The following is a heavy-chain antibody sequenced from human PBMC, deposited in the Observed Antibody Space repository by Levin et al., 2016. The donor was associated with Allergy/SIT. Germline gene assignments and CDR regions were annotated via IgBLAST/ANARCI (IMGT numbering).Heavy chain of an antibody. CDR2: IDPSDSYT. D-gene: IGHD3-10*01. Sequence: VRQMPGKGLEWMGRIDPSDSYTNYSPSFQGHVTISADKSISTAYLQWSSPKASDTAMYYCARQDGSGSYSDYYYGMDVWGQGTTVTVSS. V-gene: IGHV5-10-1*01. J-gene: IGHJ6*02. CDR3: ARQDGSGSYSDYYYGMDV.